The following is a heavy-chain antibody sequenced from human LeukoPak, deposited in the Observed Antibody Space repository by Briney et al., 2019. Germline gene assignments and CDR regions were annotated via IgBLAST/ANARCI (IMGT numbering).Heavy chain of an antibody. V-gene: IGHV3-48*04. J-gene: IGHJ6*02. Sequence: PGGSLRLSCAASGFTFSSYSMNWVRQAPGQGLEWVSYISLTGDTIYYADSVKGRFTISRDNAKNSLYLQMNSLRAEDTAVYYCARGHYGLDVWGQGTTVTVSS. CDR1: GFTFSSYS. CDR3: ARGHYGLDV. CDR2: ISLTGDTI.